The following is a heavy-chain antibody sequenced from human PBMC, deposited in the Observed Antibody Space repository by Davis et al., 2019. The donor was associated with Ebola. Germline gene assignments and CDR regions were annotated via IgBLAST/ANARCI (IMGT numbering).Heavy chain of an antibody. CDR3: AKDRRFSGGYFDY. CDR2: ISYDGSNK. Sequence: PGGSLRLSCAASGFTFSSYGMHWVRQAPGKGLEWVAVISYDGSNKYYADSVKGRFTISRDNSKNTLYLQMNSLRAEDTAVYYCAKDRRFSGGYFDYWGQGTLVTVSS. J-gene: IGHJ4*02. V-gene: IGHV3-30*18. D-gene: IGHD3-3*01. CDR1: GFTFSSYG.